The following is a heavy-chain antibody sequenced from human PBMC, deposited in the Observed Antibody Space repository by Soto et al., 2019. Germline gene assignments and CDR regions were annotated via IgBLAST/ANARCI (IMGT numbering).Heavy chain of an antibody. CDR1: GFTFSNYN. CDR2: ISSSSSYI. V-gene: IGHV3-21*01. D-gene: IGHD5-12*01. CDR3: ARESPRYSGFDPHDDY. Sequence: PGGSLRLSCAASGFTFSNYNMNWVRQAPGKGLEWVSSISSSSSYIYYADSVKGRFTISRDNAKNSLYLQMNSLRAEDTAVYYCARESPRYSGFDPHDDYWGQGTLVTVSS. J-gene: IGHJ4*02.